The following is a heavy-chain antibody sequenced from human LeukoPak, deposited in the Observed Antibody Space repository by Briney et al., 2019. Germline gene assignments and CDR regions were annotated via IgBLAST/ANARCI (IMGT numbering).Heavy chain of an antibody. CDR2: MYKSGST. CDR1: GYSISSGHY. Sequence: SETPSLTCDVSGYSISSGHYWGWIRQSPGKGLEWIASMYKSGSTYFKSSLKSRVTISLDTPKNQFSLTLNSVTAADTAVYYCARHVYGRHQLQAYHFDYWGQGILVTVSS. CDR3: ARHVYGRHQLQAYHFDY. J-gene: IGHJ4*02. D-gene: IGHD2-2*01. V-gene: IGHV4-38-2*01.